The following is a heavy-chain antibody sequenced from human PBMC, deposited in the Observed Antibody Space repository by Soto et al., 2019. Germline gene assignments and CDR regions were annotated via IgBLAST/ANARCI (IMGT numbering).Heavy chain of an antibody. D-gene: IGHD4-17*01. J-gene: IGHJ5*02. CDR3: GTVSGYGDGVDP. Sequence: EVYLVESGGGLVQPGGSLRLSCEASGFMFSNYWMNWVRQAPGKGLQWVANIKEDGSDKAYVDSVKGRFTISRDNAKNSLYLQKNSLRVEDKAVYYCGTVSGYGDGVDPGGQGTVVMVSS. CDR1: GFMFSNYW. V-gene: IGHV3-7*03. CDR2: IKEDGSDK.